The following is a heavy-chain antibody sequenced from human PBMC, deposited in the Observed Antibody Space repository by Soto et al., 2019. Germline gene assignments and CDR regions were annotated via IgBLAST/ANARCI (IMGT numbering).Heavy chain of an antibody. CDR1: GFTVSSNY. D-gene: IGHD4-17*01. CDR3: ARDRLRLDAFDI. J-gene: IGHJ3*02. CDR2: IYSGGSA. V-gene: IGHV3-66*01. Sequence: EVQLVESGGGLVQPGGSLRLSCAASGFTVSSNYMSWVRQAPGKGLEWVSVIYSGGSAYYADSVKGRFTISRDNSKNTLYLQMNSLRAEDTAVYYCARDRLRLDAFDIWGQGTMVTVSS.